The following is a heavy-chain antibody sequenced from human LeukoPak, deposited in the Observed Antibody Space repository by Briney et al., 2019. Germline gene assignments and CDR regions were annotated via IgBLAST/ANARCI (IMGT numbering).Heavy chain of an antibody. CDR1: GFTFSSYW. J-gene: IGHJ6*02. V-gene: IGHV3-7*03. D-gene: IGHD3-16*01. CDR2: INHNGNVN. Sequence: GASLRLSCAASGFTFSSYWMNWARQAPGKGLEWVASINHNGNVNYYVDSVKGRFTISRDNAKNSLYLQMSNLRAEDTAVYFCARGGGLDVWGQGATVTVSS. CDR3: ARGGGLDV.